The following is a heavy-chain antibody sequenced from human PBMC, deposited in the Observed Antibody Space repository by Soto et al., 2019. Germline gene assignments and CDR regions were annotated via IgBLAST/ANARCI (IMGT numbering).Heavy chain of an antibody. CDR1: GGSVSSGSYY. CDR3: ARGGAVRYYYDSSGLSQYFQH. CDR2: IYYSGST. J-gene: IGHJ1*01. V-gene: IGHV4-61*01. Sequence: ETLSLTCTVSGGSVSSGSYYWSWIRQPPGKGLAWIGSIYYSGSTNYNPYLKSRVTISVDTSKNQFSLKLSSVTAADTAVYYCARGGAVRYYYDSSGLSQYFQHWGEGTLVTFSS. D-gene: IGHD3-22*01.